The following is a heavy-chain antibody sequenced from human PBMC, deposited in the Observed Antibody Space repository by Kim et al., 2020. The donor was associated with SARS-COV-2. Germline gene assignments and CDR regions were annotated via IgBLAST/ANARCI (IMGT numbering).Heavy chain of an antibody. Sequence: SVKVSCKASGGTFSSYAISWVRQAPGQGLEWMGGIIPIFGTANYAQKFQGRVTITADESTSTAYMELSSLRSEDTAVYYCARGVPWLMTTVTYFDYWGQGTLVTVSS. D-gene: IGHD4-17*01. CDR2: IIPIFGTA. J-gene: IGHJ4*02. CDR1: GGTFSSYA. V-gene: IGHV1-69*13. CDR3: ARGVPWLMTTVTYFDY.